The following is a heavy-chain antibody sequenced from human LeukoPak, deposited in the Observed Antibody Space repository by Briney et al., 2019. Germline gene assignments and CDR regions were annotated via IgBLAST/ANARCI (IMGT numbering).Heavy chain of an antibody. Sequence: SETLSLTCAVSGYSISSGYYWGWIRQPPGKGLEWTGSIYHSGSTYYNPSLKSRVTISVDTSKNQFSLKLSSVTAADTAVYYCARRSYDFWSGYDVAFFDYWGQGALVTVSS. D-gene: IGHD3-3*01. V-gene: IGHV4-38-2*01. CDR3: ARRSYDFWSGYDVAFFDY. CDR1: GYSISSGYY. CDR2: IYHSGST. J-gene: IGHJ4*02.